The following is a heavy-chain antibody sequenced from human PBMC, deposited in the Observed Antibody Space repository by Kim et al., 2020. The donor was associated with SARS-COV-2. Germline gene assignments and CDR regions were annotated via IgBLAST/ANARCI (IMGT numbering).Heavy chain of an antibody. CDR3: ARGPLPAAQFDY. D-gene: IGHD2-2*01. CDR1: GGSFSGYY. CDR2: INHSGST. V-gene: IGHV4-34*01. Sequence: SETPSLTCAVYGGSFSGYYWSWIRQPPGKGLEWIGEINHSGSTNYNPSLKSRVTISVDTSKNQFSLKLSSVTAADTAVYYCARGPLPAAQFDYWGQGTLVTVSS. J-gene: IGHJ4*02.